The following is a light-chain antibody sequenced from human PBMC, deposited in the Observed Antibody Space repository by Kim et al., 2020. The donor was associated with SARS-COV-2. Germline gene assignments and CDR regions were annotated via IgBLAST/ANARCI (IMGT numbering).Light chain of an antibody. CDR1: RGDVVRYNR. V-gene: IGLV2-18*02. J-gene: IGLJ1*01. CDR3: SSYRSGSSYV. Sequence: GQSVTISCTGSRGDVVRYNRVSWYQQPPGTAPILMIYEVSNGPSGLPERFSGSKSGNAASLTISGLQTVDEADYYCSSYRSGSSYVFGTGTKVTVL. CDR2: EVS.